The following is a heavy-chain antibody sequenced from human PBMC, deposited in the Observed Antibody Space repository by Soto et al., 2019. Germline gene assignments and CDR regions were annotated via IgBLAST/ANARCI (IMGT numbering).Heavy chain of an antibody. J-gene: IGHJ4*02. CDR3: AKETAGVVTKPFDY. CDR1: GFTFSSYG. Sequence: GGSLRLSCAASGFTFSSYGMHWVRQAPGKGLEWVAVISYDGSNKYYADSVKGRFTIPRDNSKNTLYLQMNSLRAEDTAVYYCAKETAGVVTKPFDYWGQGTLVTVSS. CDR2: ISYDGSNK. V-gene: IGHV3-30*18. D-gene: IGHD3-3*01.